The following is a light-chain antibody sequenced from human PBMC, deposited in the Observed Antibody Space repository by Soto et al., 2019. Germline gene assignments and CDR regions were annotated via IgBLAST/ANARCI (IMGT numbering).Light chain of an antibody. CDR1: FSNIGDNA. CDR2: LND. V-gene: IGLV1-44*01. CDR3: AAWDDSLNAL. J-gene: IGLJ1*01. Sequence: QSVLTQPPSLSATPGQRVNISCSGSFSNIGDNAVNWYQQLPGAAPKLLIYLNDQRPSGVPDRFSGSKSGTSAFLAISGLQSEDEADYYCAAWDDSLNALFGTGTKLTGL.